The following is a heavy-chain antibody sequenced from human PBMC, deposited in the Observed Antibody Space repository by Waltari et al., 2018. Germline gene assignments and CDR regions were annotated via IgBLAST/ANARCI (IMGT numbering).Heavy chain of an antibody. CDR2: IYTSGST. Sequence: QVQLQESGPGLVKPSETLSLTCTVSGGPISRYDWSWIRQPPGKGLEWIGYIYTSGSTNYNPSLKSRVTISVDTSKNQFSLKLSSVTAADTAVYYCARRRSKGSGYYFVWGQGTLVTVSS. D-gene: IGHD3-22*01. CDR3: ARRRSKGSGYYFV. CDR1: GGPISRYD. J-gene: IGHJ4*02. V-gene: IGHV4-4*09.